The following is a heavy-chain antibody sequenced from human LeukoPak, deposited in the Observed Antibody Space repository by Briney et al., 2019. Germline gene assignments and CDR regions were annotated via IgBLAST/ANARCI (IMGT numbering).Heavy chain of an antibody. D-gene: IGHD6-6*01. V-gene: IGHV4-59*08. Sequence: PSETLSLTCTVAGGSLNSYYWSWIRQPPGKGLEWIGYIYYSGSTNYSPSLKSRVTISVDTSKNQFSLNLKSVTAADTAVYYCARLGVRYSTSSWWFDPWGQGILVTVSS. CDR1: GGSLNSYY. CDR3: ARLGVRYSTSSWWFDP. J-gene: IGHJ5*02. CDR2: IYYSGST.